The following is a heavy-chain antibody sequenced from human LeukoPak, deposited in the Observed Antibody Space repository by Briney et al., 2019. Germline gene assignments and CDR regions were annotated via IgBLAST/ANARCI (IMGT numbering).Heavy chain of an antibody. Sequence: SETLSLTCTVSGGSIVSNFYSWSWIRQPPGRGLEWIATNHHTGDTYYNPSLKSRVTLSAYTYKSQFSLNLTSVTATDTAIYYCARLPLRNTYLGDFWGQGILVPVSS. J-gene: IGHJ4*02. CDR3: ARLPLRNTYLGDF. CDR1: GGSIVSNFYS. D-gene: IGHD3-10*01. CDR2: NHHTGDT. V-gene: IGHV4-39*01.